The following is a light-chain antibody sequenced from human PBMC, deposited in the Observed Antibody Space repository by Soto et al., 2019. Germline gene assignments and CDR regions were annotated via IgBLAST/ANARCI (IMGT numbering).Light chain of an antibody. CDR1: SGDVGTYNL. Sequence: QSALTQPASVSGSPGQSITISCTGTSGDVGTYNLVSWYQQHPGRAPKLIIFEVNKRPSGVSNRLSGSKSGNTASLAISGLQADDEADYHCCSYAGRSIVVCGGGTKLTVL. V-gene: IGLV2-23*02. J-gene: IGLJ2*01. CDR3: CSYAGRSIVV. CDR2: EVN.